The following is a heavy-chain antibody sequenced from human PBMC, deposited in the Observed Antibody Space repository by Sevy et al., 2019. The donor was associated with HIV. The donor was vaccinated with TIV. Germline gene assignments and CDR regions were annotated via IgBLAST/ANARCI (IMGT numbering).Heavy chain of an antibody. Sequence: SETLSLTCTVSGGSITSLYWNWIRQPPGTGLEWIANIYYNGRINYNPSLKSRVTLSLDTSKNQFSLRLSSVTAADTAMYYCAGENAWGRGYSWGQRTLVTVSS. J-gene: IGHJ4*02. V-gene: IGHV4-59*08. CDR1: GGSITSLY. CDR3: AGENAWGRGYS. CDR2: IYYNGRI. D-gene: IGHD1-26*01.